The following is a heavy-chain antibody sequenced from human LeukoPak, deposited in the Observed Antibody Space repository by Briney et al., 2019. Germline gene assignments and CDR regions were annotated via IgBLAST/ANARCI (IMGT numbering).Heavy chain of an antibody. D-gene: IGHD4-17*01. CDR2: IYYSGST. J-gene: IGHJ4*02. CDR3: ARPRMTTVTRRYFLEQRYFDY. Sequence: PSETLSLTCTVSGGSISSGDYSWSWIRQPPGKGLEWIGYIYYSGSTYYNPSLKSRVTISVDTSKNQFSLKLSSVTAADTAVYYCARPRMTTVTRRYFLEQRYFDYWGQGTLVTVSS. CDR1: GGSISSGDYS. V-gene: IGHV4-30-4*01.